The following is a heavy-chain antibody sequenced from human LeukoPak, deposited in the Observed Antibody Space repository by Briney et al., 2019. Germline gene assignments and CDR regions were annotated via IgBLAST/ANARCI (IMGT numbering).Heavy chain of an antibody. J-gene: IGHJ5*02. Sequence: SETLSLTCAVYGGSFSGYYWSWIRQPPGKGLEWIGEINHSGSTNYNPSLKSRVTISVDTSKNQFSLKLSSVTAADTAVYYCARDRNWFDPWGQGTLVTVSS. V-gene: IGHV4-34*01. CDR3: ARDRNWFDP. CDR2: INHSGST. CDR1: GGSFSGYY.